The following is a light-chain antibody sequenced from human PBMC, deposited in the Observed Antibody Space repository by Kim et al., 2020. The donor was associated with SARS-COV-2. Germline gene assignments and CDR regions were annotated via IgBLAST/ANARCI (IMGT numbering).Light chain of an antibody. V-gene: IGKV3-11*01. Sequence: PGESATLSCRASQSVSSYLAWYQQKPGQAPRLLIYDASNRVTGIPARFSGSGSGTDFTLTISSLEPEDFAVYYCQQRTNWPPTFGQGTRLEIK. J-gene: IGKJ5*01. CDR3: QQRTNWPPT. CDR1: QSVSSY. CDR2: DAS.